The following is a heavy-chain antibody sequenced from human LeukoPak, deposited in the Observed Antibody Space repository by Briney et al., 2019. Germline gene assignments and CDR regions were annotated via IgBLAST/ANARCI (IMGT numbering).Heavy chain of an antibody. V-gene: IGHV1-8*03. J-gene: IGHJ6*03. CDR1: GYTFTSYD. CDR2: MNPIRGIT. CDR3: ARGRRTVVTPGYYYYYMDV. Sequence: GALVRVSCKASGYTFTSYDINWVRQATGQGLEWMGWMNPIRGITSYAQKFQGRGTITRNTSISTAYMELSSLRSEDTAVYYCARGRRTVVTPGYYYYYMDVWGKGTTVTVS. D-gene: IGHD4-23*01.